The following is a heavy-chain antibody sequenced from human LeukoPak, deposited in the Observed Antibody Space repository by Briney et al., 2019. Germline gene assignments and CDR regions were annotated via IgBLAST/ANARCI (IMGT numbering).Heavy chain of an antibody. V-gene: IGHV5-51*01. CDR2: IYPGDSET. J-gene: IGHJ4*02. CDR1: GYSFTNYW. D-gene: IGHD3-22*01. Sequence: GESLKISCHGSGYSFTNYWIGWVRQMPGKGLEWMGIIYPGDSETRYSPSFQGQVTISADKSISTAYLQWSSLKASDTAIYYCVVDASGYNLPAHWGQGTLVTVSS. CDR3: VVDASGYNLPAH.